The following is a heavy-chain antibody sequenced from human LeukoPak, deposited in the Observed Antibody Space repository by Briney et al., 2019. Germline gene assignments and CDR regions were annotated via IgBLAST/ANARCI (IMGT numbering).Heavy chain of an antibody. Sequence: SETLSLTCTVFGGSISSHYWNWIRQPPGKGLEWIGYIYYSGSTNYNPSLKSRVTISVDTSKNQFSLKLSSVTAADTAVYYCARETTVVTPGRSDVFDIWGQGTMVTASS. CDR1: GGSISSHY. CDR3: ARETTVVTPGRSDVFDI. V-gene: IGHV4-59*11. J-gene: IGHJ3*02. D-gene: IGHD4-23*01. CDR2: IYYSGST.